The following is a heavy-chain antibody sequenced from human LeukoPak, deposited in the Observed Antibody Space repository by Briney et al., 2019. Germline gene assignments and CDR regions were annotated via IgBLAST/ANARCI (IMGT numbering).Heavy chain of an antibody. Sequence: SETLSLTCAVYGGSFSGYYWSWIRQPPGKGLEWIGEINHSGSTNYNPSLKSRVTISVDTSKNQFSLKLSSVTAADTAVYYCARSIDYDSSGYYGWGQGTLVTVSS. CDR1: GGSFSGYY. CDR2: INHSGST. D-gene: IGHD3-22*01. V-gene: IGHV4-34*01. J-gene: IGHJ4*02. CDR3: ARSIDYDSSGYYG.